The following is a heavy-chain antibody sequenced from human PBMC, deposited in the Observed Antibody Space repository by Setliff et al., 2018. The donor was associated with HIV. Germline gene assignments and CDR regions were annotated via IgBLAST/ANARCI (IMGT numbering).Heavy chain of an antibody. J-gene: IGHJ4*02. V-gene: IGHV4-59*11. D-gene: IGHD4-17*01. CDR1: GPSINIHY. CDR2: IYSTGST. Sequence: SETLSLTCTVSGPSINIHYWSWIRQSPGKGFEWIGYIYSTGSTNYNPSLQSRVTISMVASRNQFSLKVTSVTAADTAVYYCAKGAGFYGDYTFDHWGQGRQVTFS. CDR3: AKGAGFYGDYTFDH.